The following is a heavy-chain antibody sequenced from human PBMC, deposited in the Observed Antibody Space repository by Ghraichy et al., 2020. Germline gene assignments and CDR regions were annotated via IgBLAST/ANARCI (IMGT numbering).Heavy chain of an antibody. CDR3: ARNVGSGWDFDS. CDR1: GYSFTRYW. D-gene: IGHD6-19*01. CDR2: IYPADSDT. J-gene: IGHJ4*02. Sequence: GGSLNISCKGSGYSFTRYWIGWVRQMPGKGLEWMGIIYPADSDTRYSPSFQGQVTILADKSINTAYLQWSSLKASDTAMYYCARNVGSGWDFDSWGQGSLVTVSS. V-gene: IGHV5-51*01.